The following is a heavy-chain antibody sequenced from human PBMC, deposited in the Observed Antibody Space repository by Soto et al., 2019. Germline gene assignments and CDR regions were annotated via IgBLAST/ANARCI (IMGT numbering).Heavy chain of an antibody. Sequence: PLETLSLTCTVSGGSISSYYWSWIRQPPGKGLEWIGYIYYSGSTNYNPSLKSRVTISVDTSKNQFSLKLSSVTAADTAVYYCASSPRRGYSYGYGYYYYYGMDVWGQGTTVTVSS. D-gene: IGHD5-18*01. V-gene: IGHV4-59*01. CDR2: IYYSGST. CDR3: ASSPRRGYSYGYGYYYYYGMDV. J-gene: IGHJ6*02. CDR1: GGSISSYY.